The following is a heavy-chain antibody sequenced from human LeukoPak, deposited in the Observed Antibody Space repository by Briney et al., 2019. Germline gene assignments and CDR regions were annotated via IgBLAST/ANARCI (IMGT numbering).Heavy chain of an antibody. CDR1: GYFISSGYF. D-gene: IGHD6-6*01. CDR2: FGTFYHSGNT. CDR3: AQSSSSSHLDY. J-gene: IGHJ4*02. Sequence: SETLSLTCTVSGYFISSGYFWGWIRQSPGKGLEWIGTFGTFYHSGNTSYSPSLKSRVTISVDTSRNQFSLRLTSVTAADTAVYFCAQSSSSSHLDYWGQGTLVTVSS. V-gene: IGHV4-38-2*02.